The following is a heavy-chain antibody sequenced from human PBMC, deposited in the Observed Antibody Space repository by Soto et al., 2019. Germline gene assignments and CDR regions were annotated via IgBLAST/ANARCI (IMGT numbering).Heavy chain of an antibody. V-gene: IGHV2-70*11. D-gene: IGHD3-3*01. CDR2: IDWDDDK. CDR3: ARINYDFWSGYYSFDY. Sequence: SAPKPGYPAQTLTLNCTFSWFPHNTSGMCVSWIRQPPGKALEWLARIDWDDDKYYSTSLKTRLTISKDTSKNQVVLTMTNMDPVDTATYYCARINYDFWSGYYSFDYWGQGTLVTVSS. J-gene: IGHJ4*02. CDR1: WFPHNTSGMC.